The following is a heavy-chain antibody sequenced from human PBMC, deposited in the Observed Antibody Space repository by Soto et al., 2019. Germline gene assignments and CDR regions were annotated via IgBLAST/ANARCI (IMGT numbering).Heavy chain of an antibody. CDR2: ISSSSSYI. V-gene: IGHV3-21*01. CDR1: GFTFSSYS. D-gene: IGHD6-13*01. J-gene: IGHJ4*02. Sequence: GGSLRLSCAASGFTFSSYSMNWVRQAPGKGLEWVSSISSSSSYIYYADSVKGRFTISRDNAKNSLYLQMNSLRAEDTAVYYCARVGRGQDSSSWYQDYWGQGTLVTVSS. CDR3: ARVGRGQDSSSWYQDY.